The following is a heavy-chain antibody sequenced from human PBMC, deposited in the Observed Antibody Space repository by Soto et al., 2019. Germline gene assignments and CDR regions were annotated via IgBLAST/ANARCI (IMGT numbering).Heavy chain of an antibody. Sequence: EVQLVESGGGLVQPGGSLTLSCAVSGFTLRSYWMHWVRQAPGKGLEWVSRIDGDGRTTNYADSLKGRFTISRDNAKNTVYLHMNSLRVEDRAVYYCARGVVVYQQLVRGRDRFDPWGQGTLVTVSS. D-gene: IGHD2-8*02. CDR2: IDGDGRTT. CDR1: GFTLRSYW. V-gene: IGHV3-74*01. J-gene: IGHJ5*02. CDR3: ARGVVVYQQLVRGRDRFDP.